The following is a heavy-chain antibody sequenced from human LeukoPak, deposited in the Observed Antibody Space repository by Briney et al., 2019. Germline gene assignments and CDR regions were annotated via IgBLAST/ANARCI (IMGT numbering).Heavy chain of an antibody. CDR1: GFTFSSYW. V-gene: IGHV3-7*01. J-gene: IGHJ5*02. CDR2: IKQDGSEK. Sequence: PGGSLRLSCAASGFTFSSYWMSWVRQAPGKGLEWVANIKQDGSEKYYVDSVKGRFTISRDNAKNSLYLQMNSLRAEDTAVYYCAKGGIAAAGTSSSPKNWFDPWGQGTLVTVSS. D-gene: IGHD6-13*01. CDR3: AKGGIAAAGTSSSPKNWFDP.